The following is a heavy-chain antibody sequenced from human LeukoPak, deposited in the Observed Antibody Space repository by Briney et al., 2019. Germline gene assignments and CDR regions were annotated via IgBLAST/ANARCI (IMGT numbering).Heavy chain of an antibody. J-gene: IGHJ4*02. Sequence: GGSLRLSCAASGFTFSNYAMHWVRQAPGKGLEWVAIISYDGNDKYYTDSVKGRFTISRDKSKNTLYLQMNNLRAEDTAVYYCARDRDTAMGLWGQGTLVTVSS. CDR1: GFTFSNYA. D-gene: IGHD5-18*01. CDR3: ARDRDTAMGL. V-gene: IGHV3-30-3*01. CDR2: ISYDGNDK.